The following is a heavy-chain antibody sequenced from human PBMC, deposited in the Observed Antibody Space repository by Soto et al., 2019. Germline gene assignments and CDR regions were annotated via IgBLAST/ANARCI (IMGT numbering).Heavy chain of an antibody. CDR1: GIIFNGYG. CDR2: IKSKTDGGTT. D-gene: IGHD1-26*01. J-gene: IGHJ6*02. CDR3: TTDLSGSYLDYYYGMDV. Sequence: GGSLRLSCAAPGIIFNGYGFHWVRQAPGKGLEWVGRIKSKTDGGTTDYAAPVKGRFTISRDDSKNTLYLQMNSLKTEDTAVYYCTTDLSGSYLDYYYGMDVWGQGTTVTVSS. V-gene: IGHV3-15*07.